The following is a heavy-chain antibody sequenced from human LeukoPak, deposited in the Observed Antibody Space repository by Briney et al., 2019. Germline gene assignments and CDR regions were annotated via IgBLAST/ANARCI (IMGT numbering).Heavy chain of an antibody. CDR2: IYPADSDT. Sequence: GESLKISCKDSGNIFTTYWIGWVRQMPGKGLEWMGIIYPADSDTRYSPSFQGQVTISADKSISTAYPQWSSLKASDTAMYYCARYHGSGSYYNYFDYRGQGTLVIVSS. V-gene: IGHV5-51*01. D-gene: IGHD3-10*01. CDR1: GNIFTTYW. CDR3: ARYHGSGSYYNYFDY. J-gene: IGHJ4*02.